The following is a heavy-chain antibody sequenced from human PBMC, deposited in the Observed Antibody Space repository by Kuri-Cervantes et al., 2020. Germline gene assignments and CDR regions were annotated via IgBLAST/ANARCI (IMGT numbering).Heavy chain of an antibody. Sequence: SLKISCAAPGFTFDDYAMHWVRQAPGKGLEWVSGISWNSGSIGYADSVKGRFTISRDNAKNSLYLQMNSLRADDTAVYYCASGIYGGKDYWGQGTLVTVSS. J-gene: IGHJ4*02. CDR1: GFTFDDYA. CDR2: ISWNSGSI. V-gene: IGHV3-9*01. D-gene: IGHD1-26*01. CDR3: ASGIYGGKDY.